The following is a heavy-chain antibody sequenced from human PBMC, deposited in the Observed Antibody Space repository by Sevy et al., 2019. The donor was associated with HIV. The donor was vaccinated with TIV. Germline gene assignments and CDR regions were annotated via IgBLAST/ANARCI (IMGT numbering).Heavy chain of an antibody. D-gene: IGHD5-12*01. CDR1: GGSISSNS. V-gene: IGHV4-59*01. CDR3: ARAPPVRSGDDSLNWFDP. Sequence: SETLSLTCSVSGGSISSNSWNWIRQPPGKGLEWIGYIYYTGSTNYNPSLKSRVTISVDTSKNQISLTLSSVTAADTAVYYCARAPPVRSGDDSLNWFDPWGQGTLVTVSS. J-gene: IGHJ5*02. CDR2: IYYTGST.